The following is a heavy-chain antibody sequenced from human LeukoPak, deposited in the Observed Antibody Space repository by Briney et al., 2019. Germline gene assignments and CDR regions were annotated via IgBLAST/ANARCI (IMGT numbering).Heavy chain of an antibody. V-gene: IGHV1-69*04. Sequence: ASVKVTCKASGGTFSSYAISWVRQAPGQGLERMGRIIPIFGIANYAQKFQGRVTITADKSTSTAYMELSSLRSEDTAVYYCARVRGYYYDSSGFSLDYWGQGTLVTVSS. J-gene: IGHJ4*02. CDR1: GGTFSSYA. CDR2: IIPIFGIA. CDR3: ARVRGYYYDSSGFSLDY. D-gene: IGHD3-22*01.